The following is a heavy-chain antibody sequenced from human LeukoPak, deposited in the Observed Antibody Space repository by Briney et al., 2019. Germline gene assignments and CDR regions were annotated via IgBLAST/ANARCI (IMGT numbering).Heavy chain of an antibody. CDR1: GFTFSDYG. D-gene: IGHD6-19*01. V-gene: IGHV3-30*02. Sequence: GGSLRLSCVASGFTFSDYGLHWVRQASGKGLEWEAFMRFDGSDKYYTDSVKGRFTISRDNSKNTLYLQMNSLRAEDTAVYYCAKVSVAGTIPDYWGQGTLVTVSS. J-gene: IGHJ4*02. CDR2: MRFDGSDK. CDR3: AKVSVAGTIPDY.